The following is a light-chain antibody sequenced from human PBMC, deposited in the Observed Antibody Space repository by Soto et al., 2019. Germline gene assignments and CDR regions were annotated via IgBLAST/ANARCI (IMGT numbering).Light chain of an antibody. Sequence: DIQLTQSPSFLSASVGXXVTITCRASQGISXXLAWYQQKPGKAPKLLIYAASTLQSGVPSRFSGSGSGTEFTLTISSLQPEDFATYYCQQLNSYPITFGQGTRLEIK. J-gene: IGKJ5*01. V-gene: IGKV1-9*01. CDR2: AAS. CDR1: QGISXX. CDR3: QQLNSYPIT.